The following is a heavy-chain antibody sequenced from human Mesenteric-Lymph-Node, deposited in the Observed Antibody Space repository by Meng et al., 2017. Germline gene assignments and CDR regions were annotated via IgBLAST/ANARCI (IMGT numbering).Heavy chain of an antibody. V-gene: IGHV1-69*06. CDR1: GGTFSSYA. J-gene: IGHJ6*02. D-gene: IGHD3-10*01. CDR3: ARVPQDFVGEPQYYYGMDV. Sequence: SVKVSCKASGGTFSSYAISWVRQAPGQGLEWMGGIIPIFGTANYAQKFQGRVTITADKSTSTAYMELSSLRSEDTAVYYCARVPQDFVGEPQYYYGMDVWGQGPTVTVSS. CDR2: IIPIFGTA.